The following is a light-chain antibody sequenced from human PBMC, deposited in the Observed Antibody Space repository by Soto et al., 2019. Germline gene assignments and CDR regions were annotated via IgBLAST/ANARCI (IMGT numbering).Light chain of an antibody. J-gene: IGKJ1*01. CDR3: XQYSDSPRT. CDR2: GAS. V-gene: IGKV3-20*01. CDR1: QSISSNS. Sequence: DIVLTQSPGTLSLSPGERATLSCRASQSISSNSLAWYQQKAGQAPRLVIYGASSRASGIPDRFSGSGSGTDFSLTISRLEPEDXAXXXXXQYSDSPRTFGQGTKVEMK.